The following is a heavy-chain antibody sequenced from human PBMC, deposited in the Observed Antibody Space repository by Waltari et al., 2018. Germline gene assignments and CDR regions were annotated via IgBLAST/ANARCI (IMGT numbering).Heavy chain of an antibody. CDR1: GGPLSRYA. CDR3: ARTYSSSSSLWWFDP. V-gene: IGHV1-69*15. CDR2: IIPIFGTA. D-gene: IGHD6-6*01. J-gene: IGHJ5*02. Sequence: QVQLVQSGAEVKKPGSSVKVSCKASGGPLSRYAISWVRQAPGQGLEWMGRIIPIFGTANYAQKFQGRVTITADESTSTAYMELSSLRSEDTAVYYCARTYSSSSSLWWFDPWGQGTLVTVSS.